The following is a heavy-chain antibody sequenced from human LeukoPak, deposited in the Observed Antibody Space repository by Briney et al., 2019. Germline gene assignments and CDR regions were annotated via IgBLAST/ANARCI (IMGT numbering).Heavy chain of an antibody. CDR3: ARAPPRILWFGELSENWFDP. J-gene: IGHJ5*02. Sequence: SETLSLTWAVYGGPFGGFYWSWIRQPPGKGLEWIGEINHSGSTNYNPSLKSRVTISVDTSKNQFSLKLSSVTAADTAVYYCARAPPRILWFGELSENWFDPWDQGTLVTVSS. V-gene: IGHV4-34*01. CDR2: INHSGST. CDR1: GGPFGGFY. D-gene: IGHD3-10*01.